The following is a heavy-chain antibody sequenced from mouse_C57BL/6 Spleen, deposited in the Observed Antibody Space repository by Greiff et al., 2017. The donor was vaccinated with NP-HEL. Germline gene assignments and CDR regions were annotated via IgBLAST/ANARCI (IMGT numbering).Heavy chain of an antibody. CDR2: IHPNSGST. CDR1: GYTFTSYW. CDR3: ARRTYDGYLDY. Sequence: QVQLKQPGAELVKPGASVKLSCKASGYTFTSYWMHWVKQRPGQGLEWIGMIHPNSGSTNYNEKFKSKATLTVDKSSSTAYMQLSSLTSEDSAVYYCARRTYDGYLDYWGQGTTLTVSS. D-gene: IGHD2-3*01. J-gene: IGHJ2*01. V-gene: IGHV1-64*01.